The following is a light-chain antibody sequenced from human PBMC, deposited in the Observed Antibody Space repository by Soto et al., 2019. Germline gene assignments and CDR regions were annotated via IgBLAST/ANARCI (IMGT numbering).Light chain of an antibody. CDR2: GAS. CDR1: QSVSSSY. Sequence: EIVLTQSPGTLSLSPGERATLSCRASQSVSSSYLACYQQKPGQAPRPLIYGASSRSAGIPDRFSGSGSGTDFTLTIRRLEPEDFAVYYSQQYGSSPPIFGQRTKLEIK. CDR3: QQYGSSPPI. V-gene: IGKV3-20*01. J-gene: IGKJ2*01.